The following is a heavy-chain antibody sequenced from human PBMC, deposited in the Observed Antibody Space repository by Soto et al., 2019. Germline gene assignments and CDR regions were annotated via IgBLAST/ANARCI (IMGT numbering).Heavy chain of an antibody. CDR3: AKERITMIVVVISPAVTFDI. CDR2: ISYDGSNK. CDR1: GFTFSSYG. D-gene: IGHD3-22*01. V-gene: IGHV3-30*18. J-gene: IGHJ3*02. Sequence: GGSLRLSCAASGFTFSSYGMHWVRQAPGKGLEWVAVISYDGSNKYYADSVKGRFTISRDNSKNTLYLQMNSLRAEDTAVYYCAKERITMIVVVISPAVTFDIWGQGTMVTVS.